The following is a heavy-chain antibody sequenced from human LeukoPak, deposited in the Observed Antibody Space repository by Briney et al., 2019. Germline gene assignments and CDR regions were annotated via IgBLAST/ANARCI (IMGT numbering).Heavy chain of an antibody. V-gene: IGHV3-23*01. D-gene: IGHD5-18*01. Sequence: PGGSLRLSCAASGFTFSSYAMNWVRQAPGKGLEWVSAISDSGGYTYYADSVKGRFTISRDKSKNTLYLQMNSLRAEDTAVYYCAKRGYSYGQFDYWGQGTLVTVSS. CDR1: GFTFSSYA. CDR2: ISDSGGYT. J-gene: IGHJ4*02. CDR3: AKRGYSYGQFDY.